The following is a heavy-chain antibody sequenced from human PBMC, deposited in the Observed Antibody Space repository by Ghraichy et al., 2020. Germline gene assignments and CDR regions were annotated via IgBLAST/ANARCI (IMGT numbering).Heavy chain of an antibody. D-gene: IGHD3-10*01. CDR3: ARGVRLGFGELYIDY. CDR2: IYTSGST. Sequence: SETLSLTCTVSGGSISSGSYYWSWIRQPAGKGLEWIGRIYTSGSTNYNPSLKSRVTISVDTSKNQFSLKLSSVTAADTAVYYCARGVRLGFGELYIDYWGQGTLVTVSS. V-gene: IGHV4-61*02. CDR1: GGSISSGSYY. J-gene: IGHJ4*02.